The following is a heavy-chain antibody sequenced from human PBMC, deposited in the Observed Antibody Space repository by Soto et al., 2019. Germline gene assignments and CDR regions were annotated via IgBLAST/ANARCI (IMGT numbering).Heavy chain of an antibody. Sequence: GXSRRLSCAASGFSFHDYSMNWVRQAPAKGLEXDSYIRRTSGTINYPGXXKGRFTIXXDNPKNSLYLQMKSLRAEDTAVYYCARKSSMDVWGQGNTVTVSS. J-gene: IGHJ6*02. CDR1: GFSFHDYS. CDR2: IRRTSGTI. V-gene: IGHV3-48*01. CDR3: ARKSSMDV.